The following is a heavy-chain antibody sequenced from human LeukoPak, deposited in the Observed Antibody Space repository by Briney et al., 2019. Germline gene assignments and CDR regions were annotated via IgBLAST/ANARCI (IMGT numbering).Heavy chain of an antibody. D-gene: IGHD6-25*01. V-gene: IGHV3-9*01. CDR2: ISWNSNDI. CDR3: AKGGNYFYYMEV. CDR1: GFTFDDYV. J-gene: IGHJ6*03. Sequence: PGRSLRLSCAASGFTFDDYVMHWVRQAPGKGLERVSGISWNSNDIAHGDSVKGRFTISRDNAKNSLYLQMSSLRAEDTALYYCAKGGNYFYYMEVWGKGTTVTVSS.